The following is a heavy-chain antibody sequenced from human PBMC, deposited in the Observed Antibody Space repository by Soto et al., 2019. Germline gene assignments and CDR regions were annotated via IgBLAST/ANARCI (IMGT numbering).Heavy chain of an antibody. J-gene: IGHJ5*02. D-gene: IGHD1-26*01. CDR2: ISGSGGST. CDR3: AKDVDELPYNLNWFDP. V-gene: IGHV3-23*01. CDR1: GFTFSSYA. Sequence: GGSLRLSCAASGFTFSSYAMSWVRQAPGKGLEWVSAISGSGGSTYYADSVKGRFTISRDNSKNTLYLQMNSLRAEDTAVYYCAKDVDELPYNLNWFDPWGQGTLVTVSS.